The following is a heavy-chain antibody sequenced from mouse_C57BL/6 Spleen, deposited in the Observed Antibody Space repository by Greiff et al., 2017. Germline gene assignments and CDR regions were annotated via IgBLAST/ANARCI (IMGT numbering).Heavy chain of an antibody. CDR3: AKEDSKSDYAMDY. D-gene: IGHD2-5*01. CDR1: GFSLTSYG. V-gene: IGHV2-4*01. CDR2: IWSGGST. J-gene: IGHJ4*01. Sequence: VQLVESGPGLVQPSQSLTITCTVSGFSLTSYGVHWVRQPPGKGLEWLGVIWSGGSTDSNAAFIPRPGSSKDTHKSQVFVKMNSLQADDTAIYYCAKEDSKSDYAMDYWGQGTSVTVSS.